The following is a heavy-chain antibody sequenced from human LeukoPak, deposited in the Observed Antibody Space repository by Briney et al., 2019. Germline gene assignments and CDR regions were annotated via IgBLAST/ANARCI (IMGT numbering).Heavy chain of an antibody. CDR2: TYWADYK. Sequence: SGPTLVKPTQTLTLTCTFSGFSLTTNGVGVGWIRQPPGKAAELLAHTYWADYKRYSPSLKNRLTVTRDTSKNQVVLKMTNMDPVDTATYYCAHRHTPAGTARWFDPWGQGILVIVSS. D-gene: IGHD1-26*01. J-gene: IGHJ5*02. CDR1: GFSLTTNGVG. CDR3: AHRHTPAGTARWFDP. V-gene: IGHV2-5*02.